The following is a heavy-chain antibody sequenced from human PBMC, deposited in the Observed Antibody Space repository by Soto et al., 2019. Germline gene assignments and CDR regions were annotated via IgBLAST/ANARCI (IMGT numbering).Heavy chain of an antibody. J-gene: IGHJ4*02. CDR1: GFTFSSYA. D-gene: IGHD1-26*01. Sequence: EVQLLESGGGLVQPGGSLRLSCAASGFTFSSYAMSWVRQAPGKGLEWVSVISGSGDSTYYADSVKGRFTISRDNSKNTLYLQRNSLRAADTAVYYCARRGSGSYCDYWGQGTLVTVSS. V-gene: IGHV3-23*01. CDR3: ARRGSGSYCDY. CDR2: ISGSGDST.